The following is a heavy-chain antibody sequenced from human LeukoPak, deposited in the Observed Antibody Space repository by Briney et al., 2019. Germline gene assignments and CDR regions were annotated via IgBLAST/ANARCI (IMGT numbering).Heavy chain of an antibody. CDR3: ARDSAGNDY. Sequence: GGSLRLSCAASGFTFSNYWMSWVRQAPGKGLEWVANIKQDGSEKYYVDSVKGRFTISRDNAKNSLYLQMNSLRAEDTALYYCARDSAGNDYWGEGTLVTVSS. D-gene: IGHD6-13*01. CDR1: GFTFSNYW. J-gene: IGHJ4*02. V-gene: IGHV3-7*01. CDR2: IKQDGSEK.